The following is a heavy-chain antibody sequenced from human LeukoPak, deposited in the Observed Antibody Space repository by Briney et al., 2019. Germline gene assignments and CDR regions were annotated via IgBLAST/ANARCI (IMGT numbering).Heavy chain of an antibody. D-gene: IGHD4-11*01. V-gene: IGHV3-48*01. CDR3: ARDFFDYSNYVYYYYMDV. Sequence: PGGSLRLSCAASGLTVSSNYMSWVRQAPGKGLEWVSYISSSSSTIYYADSVKGRFTISRDNAKNSLYLQMNSLRAEDTAVYYCARDFFDYSNYVYYYYMDVWGKGTTVTVSS. CDR1: GLTVSSNY. CDR2: ISSSSSTI. J-gene: IGHJ6*03.